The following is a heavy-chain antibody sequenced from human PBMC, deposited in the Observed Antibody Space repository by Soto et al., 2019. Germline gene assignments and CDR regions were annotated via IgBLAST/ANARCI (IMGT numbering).Heavy chain of an antibody. CDR3: AHPRGYGVFDAYDI. D-gene: IGHD4-17*01. V-gene: IGHV3-23*01. J-gene: IGHJ3*02. Sequence: GGSLRLSCVASGFTFSTYAMSWVRQAPGKGLEWVSALSPSGGETYYADSVKGRFTISRDNSMNALYLQMNSLRVEDTAVYYCAHPRGYGVFDAYDIWGQGTMVTVSS. CDR2: LSPSGGET. CDR1: GFTFSTYA.